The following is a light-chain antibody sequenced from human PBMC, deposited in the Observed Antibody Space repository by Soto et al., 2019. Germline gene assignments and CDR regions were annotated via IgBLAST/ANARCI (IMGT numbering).Light chain of an antibody. CDR2: EVS. CDR3: SSYTPSSTYV. J-gene: IGLJ1*01. Sequence: QSALTQPASVSGSPGQSITISCTETSSDVGGYNYVSWYQQHPGKAPKLMIYEVSNRPSGVSNRFSGSKSGNTASLTISGLQAEDEADYYCSSYTPSSTYVLGTGTKLTVL. CDR1: SSDVGGYNY. V-gene: IGLV2-14*01.